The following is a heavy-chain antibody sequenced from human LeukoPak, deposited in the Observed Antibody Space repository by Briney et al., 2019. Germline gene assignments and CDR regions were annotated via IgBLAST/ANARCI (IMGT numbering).Heavy chain of an antibody. CDR1: EFTFSSYS. Sequence: GGSLRLSCAASEFTFSSYSMIWVRQAPGKGLEWVSYISSDGSTIYYADSVKGRLTISRDSAKHSLYLQMNSLRAEDTAVYYCARGHSWNSYYYYYMDVWGKGTTVTVSS. CDR3: ARGHSWNSYYYYYMDV. J-gene: IGHJ6*03. CDR2: ISSDGSTI. D-gene: IGHD1-7*01. V-gene: IGHV3-48*04.